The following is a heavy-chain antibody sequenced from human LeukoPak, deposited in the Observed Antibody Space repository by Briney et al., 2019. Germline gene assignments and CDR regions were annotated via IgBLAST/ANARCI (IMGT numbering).Heavy chain of an antibody. Sequence: ASVKVSCKASGYTFTSHYMHWVRQAPGQGLEWMGIINPSSDSTGYAQKFQGRVTLTRDTSTSTVYMELTNLRSEDTAMYYCAKETPNTGWFDPWGQGTLVTVSS. D-gene: IGHD1-14*01. CDR3: AKETPNTGWFDP. CDR1: GYTFTSHY. V-gene: IGHV1-46*01. CDR2: INPSSDST. J-gene: IGHJ5*02.